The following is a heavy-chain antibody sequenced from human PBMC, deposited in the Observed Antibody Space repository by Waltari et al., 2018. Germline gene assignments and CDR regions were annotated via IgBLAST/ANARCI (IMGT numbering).Heavy chain of an antibody. CDR1: GLTLRSYW. CDR2: SDFDWGGT. V-gene: IGHV3-74*01. Sequence: EVQLVESGGGLVQPGGSLRLSCAASGLTLRSYWMHWVRQAPGKGLVWVSRSDFDWGGTSYADSVKGRFTISRDNAKNTVYLQMNSVRAEDTAVYYCIRDFGEPGATNVFDIWGQGTMVTVSS. J-gene: IGHJ3*02. CDR3: IRDFGEPGATNVFDI. D-gene: IGHD3-16*01.